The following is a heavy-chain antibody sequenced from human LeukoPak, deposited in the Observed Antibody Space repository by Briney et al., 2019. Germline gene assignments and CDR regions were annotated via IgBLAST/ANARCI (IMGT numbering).Heavy chain of an antibody. CDR3: ARERYCSGDTCFVDAFDI. CDR2: IYYSGST. J-gene: IGHJ3*02. V-gene: IGHV4-59*01. CDR1: GGSISSYY. D-gene: IGHD2-15*01. Sequence: SETLSLTCTVSGGSISSYYWSWIRQTPGKGLEWIGYIYYSGSTNYNPSLKSRVTISVDTSKNQFSLKLNSVTAADTAVYYCARERYCSGDTCFVDAFDIWGQGTMVTVSS.